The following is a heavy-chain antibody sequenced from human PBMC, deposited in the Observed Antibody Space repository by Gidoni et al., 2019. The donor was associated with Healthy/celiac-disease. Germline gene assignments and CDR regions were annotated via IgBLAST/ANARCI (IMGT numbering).Heavy chain of an antibody. J-gene: IGHJ6*02. CDR3: ASLVLLWSDGNYYGMDV. D-gene: IGHD3-10*01. Sequence: EVQLVESGGGLVKPGGSLRLSCAASGFTFSSYSMNWVRQAPGKGLEWVSSISSSSSYIYYADSVKGRFTISRDNAKNSLYLQMNSLRAEDTAVYYCASLVLLWSDGNYYGMDVWGQGTTVTVSS. CDR1: GFTFSSYS. V-gene: IGHV3-21*01. CDR2: ISSSSSYI.